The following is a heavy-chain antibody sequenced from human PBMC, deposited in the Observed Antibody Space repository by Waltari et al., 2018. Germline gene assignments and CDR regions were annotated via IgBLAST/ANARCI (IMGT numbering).Heavy chain of an antibody. CDR1: GYTFTSYY. Sequence: QVQLVQSGAEVKKPGASVKVSCKASGYTFTSYYMHWVRQAPGQGLEWMGIINPSGGSTSYAQKFQGRVTMTRDTSTSTVYMELSSLRPDDTATYFCAVSQSGYGNYIYWGHGSLVTVSS. J-gene: IGHJ4*01. CDR3: AVSQSGYGNYIY. D-gene: IGHD4-4*01. V-gene: IGHV1-46*01. CDR2: INPSGGST.